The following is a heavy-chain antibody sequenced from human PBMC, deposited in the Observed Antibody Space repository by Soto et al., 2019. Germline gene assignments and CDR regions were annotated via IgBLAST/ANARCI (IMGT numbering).Heavy chain of an antibody. J-gene: IGHJ5*02. V-gene: IGHV3-23*01. D-gene: IGHD1-26*01. CDR3: AKDSWAPDINWFDP. CDR2: ISGSGDST. Sequence: GGSLRLSCAASGFTFSSYAMNWVRQAPGKGPEWVSAISGSGDSTYYADSVKGRFTISRDNSKNTLYLQMNSLRAEDTALYYCAKDSWAPDINWFDPWGQGTLVTV. CDR1: GFTFSSYA.